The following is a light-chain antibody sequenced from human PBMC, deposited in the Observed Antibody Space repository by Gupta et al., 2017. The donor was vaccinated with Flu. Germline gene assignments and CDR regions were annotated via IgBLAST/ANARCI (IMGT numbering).Light chain of an antibody. V-gene: IGLV2-11*01. J-gene: IGLJ1*01. Sequence: QSAPTQPRSVSGSPGQSVTISCTGFSNDVGGSNRVSWYQQRPGKAPKLILYDVTERPSGVPDRFSGSKSGNTASLTISGRQAEDEADYYCSSHAGRVNWVFGTGTTFTVL. CDR2: DVT. CDR1: SNDVGGSNR. CDR3: SSHAGRVNWV.